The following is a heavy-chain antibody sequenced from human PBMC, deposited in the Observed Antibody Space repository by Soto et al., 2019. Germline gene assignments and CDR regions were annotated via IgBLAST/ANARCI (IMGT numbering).Heavy chain of an antibody. J-gene: IGHJ4*02. CDR1: GGSLSKYY. D-gene: IGHD3-3*01. V-gene: IGHV4-4*07. Sequence: QVRLQESGPRLVKPSATLSLTCTVSGGSLSKYYWSWIRQPAGKGLEWIGRVSPGGKIVCTPSLNSRLTMSVDTSKTQLALKWTAVTAADTAVYYCARDNNDFWIAYPLVFDYWGRGTLVTVSS. CDR3: ARDNNDFWIAYPLVFDY. CDR2: VSPGGKI.